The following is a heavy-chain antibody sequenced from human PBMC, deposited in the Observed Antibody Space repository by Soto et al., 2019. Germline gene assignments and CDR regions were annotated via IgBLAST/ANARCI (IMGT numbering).Heavy chain of an antibody. Sequence: EVQLVESGGGLVQPGGSLRLSCAASGFTFSSYSMNWVRQAPGKGLEWGSYISSSSSTIYYADSVKGRFTISRDNAKNSLYLQMNSLRDEDTAVYYCARDPDYYDSSGYYPEYFQHWGQGTLVTVSS. D-gene: IGHD3-22*01. V-gene: IGHV3-48*02. CDR1: GFTFSSYS. CDR2: ISSSSSTI. CDR3: ARDPDYYDSSGYYPEYFQH. J-gene: IGHJ1*01.